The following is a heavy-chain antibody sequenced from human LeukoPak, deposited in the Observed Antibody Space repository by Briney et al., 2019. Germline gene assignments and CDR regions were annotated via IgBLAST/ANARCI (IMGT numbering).Heavy chain of an antibody. Sequence: PGGSLRLSCAASGFTVSSNYMSWVRQAPGKGLEWVSVIYSGGGTYYADSVKGRFSIFRDSSENTLYLQMNSLRAEDTAVYYCARISGSYSRFVDYWGQGTLVTVSS. J-gene: IGHJ4*02. CDR2: IYSGGGT. CDR1: GFTVSSNY. CDR3: ARISGSYSRFVDY. V-gene: IGHV3-53*01. D-gene: IGHD1-26*01.